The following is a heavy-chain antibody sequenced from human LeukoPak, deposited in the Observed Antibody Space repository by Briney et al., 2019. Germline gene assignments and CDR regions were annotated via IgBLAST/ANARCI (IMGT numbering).Heavy chain of an antibody. J-gene: IGHJ4*02. CDR2: ISTAGST. V-gene: IGHV3-23*01. Sequence: PGGSLRLSCEISGFTLTTNAMGWVRRAPGKGLEWVSSISTAGSTFYVDSVRGRFTVSRDTSKNTVLLQMNSLRAEDTAVYYCAKRSEFAVAGKPPHFDYWGQGTLVTVSS. CDR1: GFTLTTNA. D-gene: IGHD6-19*01. CDR3: AKRSEFAVAGKPPHFDY.